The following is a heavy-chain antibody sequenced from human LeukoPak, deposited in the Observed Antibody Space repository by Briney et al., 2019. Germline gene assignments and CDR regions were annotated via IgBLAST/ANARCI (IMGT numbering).Heavy chain of an antibody. J-gene: IGHJ4*02. V-gene: IGHV1-18*01. CDR3: TRDGTSTDDY. CDR2: ISGNNDNP. D-gene: IGHD2-2*01. Sequence: ASVSVSYKTSDCTFSNLVINWVRQAPGQELEWMGWISGNNDNPNYGQKFHGRFTVTTDSSTSTAYMELRNQRFDDTAVYYCTRDGTSTDDYWGQGTLVTVPS. CDR1: DCTFSNLV.